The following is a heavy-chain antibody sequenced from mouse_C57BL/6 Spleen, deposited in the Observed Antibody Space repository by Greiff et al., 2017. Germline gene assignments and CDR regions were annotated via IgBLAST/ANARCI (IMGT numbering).Heavy chain of an antibody. CDR3: ARPRSYDGYYPYYFDY. CDR2: INPSNGGT. D-gene: IGHD2-3*01. V-gene: IGHV1-18*01. J-gene: IGHJ2*01. CDR1: GYTFTDYY. Sequence: EVQLQQSGPELVKPGASVKIPCKASGYTFTDYYMDWVKQSHGKSLEWIGDINPSNGGTIYNEKFKGKATLTVDKSSSTAYMELRSLTSEDTAVYYCARPRSYDGYYPYYFDYWGQGTTLTVSS.